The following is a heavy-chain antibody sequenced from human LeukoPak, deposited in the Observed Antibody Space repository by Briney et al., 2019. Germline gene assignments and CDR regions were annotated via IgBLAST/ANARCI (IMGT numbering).Heavy chain of an antibody. CDR2: IYYSGST. V-gene: IGHV4-59*01. CDR1: GGSISSYY. D-gene: IGHD3-22*01. J-gene: IGHJ6*03. Sequence: PSQTLSLTCTVSGGSISSYYWSWIRQPPGKGLEWIGYIYYSGSTNYNPSLKSRVTISVDTSKNQFSLKLSSVTAADTAVYYCARVVVNTGRYCYYYMDVWGKGTTVTVSS. CDR3: ARVVVNTGRYCYYYMDV.